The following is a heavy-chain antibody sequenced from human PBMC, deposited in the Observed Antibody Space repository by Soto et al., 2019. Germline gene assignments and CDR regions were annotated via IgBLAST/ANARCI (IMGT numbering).Heavy chain of an antibody. V-gene: IGHV3-7*01. CDR2: IKQDGSEK. CDR1: GFTFSSYW. CDR3: AREMGRYFDWLLYRNYYMDV. Sequence: GGSLRLSCAASGFTFSSYWMSWVRQAPGKGLVWVANIKQDGSEKYYVDSVKGRFTISRDNAKNSLYLQMNSLRAEDTAVYYCAREMGRYFDWLLYRNYYMDVWGKGTTVTVSS. J-gene: IGHJ6*03. D-gene: IGHD3-9*01.